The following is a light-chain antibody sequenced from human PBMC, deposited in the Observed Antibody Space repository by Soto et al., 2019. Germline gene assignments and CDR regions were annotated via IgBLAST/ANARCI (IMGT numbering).Light chain of an antibody. V-gene: IGKV3-11*01. J-gene: IGKJ1*01. CDR1: ENVRTF. CDR2: VAS. Sequence: VLTQSPATLSLSPGERATLSCRGSENVRTFVDWYQQKPGQAPRLLIYVASNRATDIPARFSGSVSGTDFTLTISNLEPKYFAVYYCQQHSHWPPWTFGQVNRLEIQ. CDR3: QQHSHWPPWT.